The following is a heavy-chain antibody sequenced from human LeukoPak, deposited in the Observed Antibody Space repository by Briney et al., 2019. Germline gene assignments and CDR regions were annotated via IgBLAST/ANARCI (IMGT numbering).Heavy chain of an antibody. V-gene: IGHV4-34*01. CDR2: INHSGST. CDR1: GGSFSDHY. CDR3: ARPSWFDP. Sequence: PSETPSLTCAIYGGSFSDHYWSWIRQPPGQGLEWIGEINHSGSTNYNPSLKSRVTISVDTSKNQFSLKLSSVTAADTAVYYCARPSWFDPWGQGTLVTVSS. J-gene: IGHJ5*02.